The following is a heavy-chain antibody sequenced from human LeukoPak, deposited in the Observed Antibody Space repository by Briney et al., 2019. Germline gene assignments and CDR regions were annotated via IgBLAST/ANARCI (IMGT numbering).Heavy chain of an antibody. J-gene: IGHJ6*03. V-gene: IGHV3-7*01. CDR3: AKDRCSNGIGCYYYYMDV. D-gene: IGHD2-8*01. CDR2: IKEDGSEK. CDR1: GFTFSSYW. Sequence: GGSLRLSCAASGFTFSSYWMGWVRQAPGKGLEWVANIKEDGSEKYYVGSVKGRFTISRDNAKNSLYLQMNSLRAEDTAVYYCAKDRCSNGIGCYYYYMDVWGKGTTVTISS.